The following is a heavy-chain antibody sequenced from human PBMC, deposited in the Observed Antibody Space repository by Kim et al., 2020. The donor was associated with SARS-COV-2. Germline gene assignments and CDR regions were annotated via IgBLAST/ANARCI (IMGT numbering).Heavy chain of an antibody. V-gene: IGHV1-2*06. Sequence: ASVKVSCKASGYTFTGYYMHWVRQAPGQGLEWMGRINPNSGGTNYAQKFQGRVTMTRDTSISTAYMELSRLRSDDTAVYYCAILEQQLEEVGLDYWGQGTLVTVSS. D-gene: IGHD6-13*01. J-gene: IGHJ4*02. CDR3: AILEQQLEEVGLDY. CDR1: GYTFTGYY. CDR2: INPNSGGT.